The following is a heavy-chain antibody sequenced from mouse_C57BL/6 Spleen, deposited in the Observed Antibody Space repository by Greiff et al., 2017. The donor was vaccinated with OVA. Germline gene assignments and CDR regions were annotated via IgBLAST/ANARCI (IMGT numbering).Heavy chain of an antibody. D-gene: IGHD1-1*01. CDR1: GYTFTDYY. CDR3: ARREITTVVADWYFDV. Sequence: QVQLQHSGPELVKPGASVKISCKASGYTFTDYYINWVKQRPGQGLEWIGWIFPGSGSTYYNEKFKGKATLTVDKSSSTAYMLLSSLTSEDSAVYFCARREITTVVADWYFDVWGTGTTVTVSS. V-gene: IGHV1-75*01. J-gene: IGHJ1*03. CDR2: IFPGSGST.